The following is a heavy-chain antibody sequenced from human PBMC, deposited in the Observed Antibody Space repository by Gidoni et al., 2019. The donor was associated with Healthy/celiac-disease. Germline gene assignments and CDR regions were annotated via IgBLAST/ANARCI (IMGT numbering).Heavy chain of an antibody. CDR1: GFSLSTSGVG. J-gene: IGHJ2*01. CDR3: AHTPKPYQLLWLYFDL. V-gene: IGHV2-5*02. Sequence: QITLKESGPTLVKPTQTLTLTCTFSGFSLSTSGVGVGWIRQPPGKALEWLALIYWDDDKRYSPSLKSRLTITKDTSKNQVVLTMTNMDPVDTATYYCAHTPKPYQLLWLYFDLWGRGTLVTVSS. CDR2: IYWDDDK. D-gene: IGHD2-2*01.